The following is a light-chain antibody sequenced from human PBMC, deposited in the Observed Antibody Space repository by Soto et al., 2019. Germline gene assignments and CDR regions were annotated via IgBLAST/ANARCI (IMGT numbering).Light chain of an antibody. CDR1: SSDVGGYNS. V-gene: IGLV2-14*01. Sequence: QSVLTQPASVSGSPGQSITISCTGTSSDVGGYNSVSWYQQHPGKAPKLMIYNVSNRPSGVSNRFSGSKSGNTASLTISELQAEDEADYYCSSYTSSSTYVFGTGTKVTVL. J-gene: IGLJ1*01. CDR2: NVS. CDR3: SSYTSSSTYV.